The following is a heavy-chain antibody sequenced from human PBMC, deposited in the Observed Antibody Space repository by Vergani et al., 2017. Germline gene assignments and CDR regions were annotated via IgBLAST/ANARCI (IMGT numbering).Heavy chain of an antibody. CDR3: ATTVIAAAGTSDY. V-gene: IGHV3-66*01. CDR2: ISGSGGST. Sequence: EVQLVESGGGLVQPGGSLRLSCAASGFTVSSNYMSWVRQAPGKGLKWVSVISGSGGSTYYADSVKGRFTISRDNAKNSLYLQMNSLRAEDTAVYYCATTVIAAAGTSDYWGQGTLVTVSS. CDR1: GFTVSSNY. J-gene: IGHJ4*02. D-gene: IGHD6-13*01.